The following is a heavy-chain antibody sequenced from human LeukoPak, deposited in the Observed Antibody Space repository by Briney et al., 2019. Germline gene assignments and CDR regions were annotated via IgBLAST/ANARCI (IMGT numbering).Heavy chain of an antibody. V-gene: IGHV3-7*04. CDR3: ARGPLSQNDY. Sequence: GGSLRLSCAASGFTFSNYWMSWVRQAPGKGLEWVANINQSASEIYYVDSVKGRFTISRDNAKNSLYLQMNSLRAEDTAVYYCARGPLSQNDYWGQGTLVTVSS. D-gene: IGHD3-16*02. CDR1: GFTFSNYW. CDR2: INQSASEI. J-gene: IGHJ4*02.